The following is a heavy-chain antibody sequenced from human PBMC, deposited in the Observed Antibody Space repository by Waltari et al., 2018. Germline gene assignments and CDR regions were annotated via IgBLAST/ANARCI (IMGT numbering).Heavy chain of an antibody. J-gene: IGHJ3*02. CDR1: GYTFTSYG. CDR3: ARDQVGATWAHAFDI. Sequence: QVQLVQSGAEVKKPGASVKVSCKASGYTFTSYGISWVRTAPGQGLEWMGWISAYNGNTNYAQKLQGRVTMTTDTSTSTAYMELRRLRSDDTAVYYCARDQVGATWAHAFDIWGQGTMVTVSS. D-gene: IGHD1-26*01. V-gene: IGHV1-18*01. CDR2: ISAYNGNT.